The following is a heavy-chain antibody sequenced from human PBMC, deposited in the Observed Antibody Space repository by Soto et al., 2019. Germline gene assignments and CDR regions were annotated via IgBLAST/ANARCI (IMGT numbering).Heavy chain of an antibody. CDR2: IYYSGST. V-gene: IGHV4-59*01. D-gene: IGHD4-17*01. Sequence: SETLCLTCTVSGGSIISYYWSWIRQPPGKGLEWIGYIYYSGSTNYNPSLKSRVTISVDTSKNQFSLKLSSVTAADTAVYYCAREIRHYGDYYFDYWGQGTLVTVSS. J-gene: IGHJ4*02. CDR1: GGSIISYY. CDR3: AREIRHYGDYYFDY.